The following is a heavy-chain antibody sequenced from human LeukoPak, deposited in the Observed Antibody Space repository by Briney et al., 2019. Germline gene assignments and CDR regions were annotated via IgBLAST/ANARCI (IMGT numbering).Heavy chain of an antibody. Sequence: SETLSLTCIVSGGSISTYYWNWIRQPPGKGLEWIGYIYYSGSTNYNPSLKSRVTISVDTSKNQFSLKLSSVTAADTAVYYCARDRYYDFWSGSNWFDPWGQGTLVTVSS. D-gene: IGHD3-3*01. CDR2: IYYSGST. V-gene: IGHV4-59*01. CDR1: GGSISTYY. J-gene: IGHJ5*02. CDR3: ARDRYYDFWSGSNWFDP.